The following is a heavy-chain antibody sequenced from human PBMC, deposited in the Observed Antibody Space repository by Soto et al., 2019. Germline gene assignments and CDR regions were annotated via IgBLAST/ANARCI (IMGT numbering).Heavy chain of an antibody. J-gene: IGHJ6*02. Sequence: GGSLRICCTASGFTFGDYAMSWFRQVPGKGLEGVGFIRSKAYGGTTEYAASVKGRFTISRDDSKSIAYLQMNSLKTEDTAVYYCTRDAGYCRSTSCYSYYGMDVWGQGTTVTVSS. CDR2: IRSKAYGGTT. CDR1: GFTFGDYA. CDR3: TRDAGYCRSTSCYSYYGMDV. D-gene: IGHD2-2*01. V-gene: IGHV3-49*03.